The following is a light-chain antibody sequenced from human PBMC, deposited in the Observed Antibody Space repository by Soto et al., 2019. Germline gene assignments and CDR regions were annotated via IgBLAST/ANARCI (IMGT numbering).Light chain of an antibody. V-gene: IGKV1-12*01. J-gene: IGKJ1*01. CDR1: QGISNY. CDR3: QQPTILPRT. CDR2: DAS. Sequence: DIKMKQSPATLSSSVGDRDTMTCRASQGISNYLAWFQQKPVRAPRLLIYDASSWQSGIPARFSGSGSGTDFTLTISSLQPEDFALYYCQQPTILPRTFGEGTKVDIK.